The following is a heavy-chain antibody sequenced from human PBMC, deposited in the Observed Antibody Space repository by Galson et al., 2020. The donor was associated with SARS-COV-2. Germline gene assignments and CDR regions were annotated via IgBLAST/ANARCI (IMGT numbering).Heavy chain of an antibody. CDR3: ARDGSGFAIDY. J-gene: IGHJ4*02. CDR2: IRNGGTNE. Sequence: TGGSLRLSCAASGFSFRNYGMHWVRRAPGEGLEWVAFIRNGGTNENYADSVKGRFTISRDNSRNTLYLQMNTLRDVDTAVYYCARDGSGFAIDYWGQGTLVTVSS. CDR1: GFSFRNYG. D-gene: IGHD3-22*01. V-gene: IGHV3-30*02.